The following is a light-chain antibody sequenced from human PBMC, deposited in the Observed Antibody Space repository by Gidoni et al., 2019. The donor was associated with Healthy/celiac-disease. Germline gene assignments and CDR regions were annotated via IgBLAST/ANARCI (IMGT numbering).Light chain of an antibody. CDR3: AAWDDSLNGWV. Sequence: QSVLTPPPSASGTPGQGVTISCSGSRSNIGSNTVHWYQQIPGTAPKPLIYSNNKRPSGVPDRFSGSKSGTSASLAISGLQSEDEADYYCAAWDDSLNGWVFGGGTKLTVL. V-gene: IGLV1-44*01. CDR2: SNN. CDR1: RSNIGSNT. J-gene: IGLJ3*02.